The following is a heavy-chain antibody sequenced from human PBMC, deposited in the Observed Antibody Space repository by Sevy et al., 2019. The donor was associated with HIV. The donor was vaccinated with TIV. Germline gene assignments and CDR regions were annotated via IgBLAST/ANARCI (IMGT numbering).Heavy chain of an antibody. J-gene: IGHJ5*02. CDR1: GYTFTSYD. Sequence: ASVKVSCKASGYTFTSYDINWVRQATGQGLEWMGWMNPNSGNTGYAQKFQGRVTMTRNTSISTAYMELSSLRSEDTAVYYCVIFWSGYYTGSEDWFDPWGQGTLVTVSS. CDR3: VIFWSGYYTGSEDWFDP. V-gene: IGHV1-8*01. CDR2: MNPNSGNT. D-gene: IGHD3-3*01.